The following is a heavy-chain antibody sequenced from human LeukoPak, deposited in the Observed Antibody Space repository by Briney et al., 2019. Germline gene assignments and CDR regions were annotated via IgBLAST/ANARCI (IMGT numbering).Heavy chain of an antibody. V-gene: IGHV4-59*01. CDR2: INYSGST. CDR1: GGSISSYY. Sequence: PSETLSLTCTVSGGSISSYYWNWIRQPPGEGLEWIGYINYSGSTNYNPSLKSRVTISVDTSKNQFSLKLNSVTAADTAVYYCARSLQYNNNNYFYYGMDVWGQGTTVTVSS. CDR3: ARSLQYNNNNYFYYGMDV. D-gene: IGHD3-10*01. J-gene: IGHJ6*02.